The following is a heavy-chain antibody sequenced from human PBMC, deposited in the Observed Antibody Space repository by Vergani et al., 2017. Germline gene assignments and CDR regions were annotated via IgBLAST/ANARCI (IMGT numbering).Heavy chain of an antibody. J-gene: IGHJ5*02. V-gene: IGHV2-5*02. CDR3: SLNLGRDILTGYYVHYNWFDP. CDR2: IYWDDDK. D-gene: IGHD3-9*01. CDR1: GFSLSTSGVD. Sequence: QITLKESGTTLVKPTQTLTLTCTFSGFSLSTSGVDVGWIRQHPGKALEWLALIYWDDDKRYSPSLKSRLTITKDTSKNQVVLTMNNMDPVDTATYYCSLNLGRDILTGYYVHYNWFDPWGQGTLVTVSS.